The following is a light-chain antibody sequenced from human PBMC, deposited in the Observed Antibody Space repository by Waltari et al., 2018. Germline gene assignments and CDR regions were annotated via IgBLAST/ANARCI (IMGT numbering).Light chain of an antibody. Sequence: DIVMTQSPDSLAVSLGERATSNCKSSQSVLHSSNNENYLAWYQQKPGQPPKLLIYWASSRESGVPDRFSGSGSGTDFTLTISSLPAEDVAVYYCQQYYSPPPLFTFGPGTRVDIK. V-gene: IGKV4-1*01. CDR1: QSVLHSSNNENY. CDR3: QQYYSPPPLFT. CDR2: WAS. J-gene: IGKJ3*01.